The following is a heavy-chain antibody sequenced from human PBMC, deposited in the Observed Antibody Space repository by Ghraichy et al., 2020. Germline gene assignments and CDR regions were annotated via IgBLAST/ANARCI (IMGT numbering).Heavy chain of an antibody. D-gene: IGHD1-26*01. CDR1: GFTFSSYW. V-gene: IGHV3-7*03. J-gene: IGHJ3*02. Sequence: GGSLRLSCAASGFTFSSYWMSWVRQAPGKGLEWVANIKQDGSEKYYVDSVKGRFTISRDNAKNSLYLQMNSLRAEDTAVYYCARPYSMTALWEPQPYYAFDIWGQGTMVTVSS. CDR2: IKQDGSEK. CDR3: ARPYSMTALWEPQPYYAFDI.